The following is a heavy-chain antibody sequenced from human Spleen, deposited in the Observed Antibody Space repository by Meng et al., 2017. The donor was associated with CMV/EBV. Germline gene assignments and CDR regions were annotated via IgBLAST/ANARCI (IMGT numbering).Heavy chain of an antibody. D-gene: IGHD3-16*01. CDR3: ARDSRSGEGYFDY. CDR2: INPNGGST. V-gene: IGHV1-46*01. J-gene: IGHJ4*02. Sequence: ASVKVSCKASGYTFTSYYFHWVRQASGQGLEWVGIINPNGGSTGYAQKFQGRVTMTRDTSTSTVYMELRSLRSEDTAVYYCARDSRSGEGYFDYWGQGTLVTVSS. CDR1: GYTFTSYY.